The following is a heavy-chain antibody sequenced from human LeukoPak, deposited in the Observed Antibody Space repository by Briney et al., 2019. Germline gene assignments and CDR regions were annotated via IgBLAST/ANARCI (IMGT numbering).Heavy chain of an antibody. J-gene: IGHJ4*02. CDR2: IIVSGDNT. Sequence: GGSLILSCAASGFTFSNYAMNWVRQAPGKGLEWVSSIIVSGDNTYYADSVKGRFTISRDNSKNTLYLQINSLGAEDTAVYYCARVLQTLGGVSFDYWGQGTLVTVSS. CDR3: ARVLQTLGGVSFDY. D-gene: IGHD5/OR15-5a*01. CDR1: GFTFSNYA. V-gene: IGHV3-23*01.